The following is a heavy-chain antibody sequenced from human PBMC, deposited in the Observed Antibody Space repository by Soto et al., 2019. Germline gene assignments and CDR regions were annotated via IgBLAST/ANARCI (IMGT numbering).Heavy chain of an antibody. CDR1: GFTFSRYG. CDR2: IWNDGNRK. D-gene: IGHD1-20*01. J-gene: IGHJ5*02. CDR3: ATDLRDNDWFDP. Sequence: GGSLRLSCAASGFTFSRYGMHWVRQAPGKGLEWVAVIWNDGNRKYYADSVNGRFTISRDNAKNSLYLQMNSLRAEDTAVYYCATDLRDNDWFDPWGQGTLVTVSS. V-gene: IGHV3-33*03.